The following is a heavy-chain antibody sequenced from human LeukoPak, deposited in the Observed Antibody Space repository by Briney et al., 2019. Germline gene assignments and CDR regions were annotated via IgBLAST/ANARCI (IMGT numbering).Heavy chain of an antibody. CDR1: GITFSTAW. V-gene: IGHV3-30-3*01. Sequence: GGSLRLSCVVSGITFSTAWMNWVRQAPGKGLEWVAVISYDGSIKYYADSVKGRFTISRDNSKNTLYLQMNSLRAEDTAVYYCAENSALEYWGQGTLVTVSS. CDR3: AENSALEY. J-gene: IGHJ4*02. D-gene: IGHD1/OR15-1a*01. CDR2: ISYDGSIK.